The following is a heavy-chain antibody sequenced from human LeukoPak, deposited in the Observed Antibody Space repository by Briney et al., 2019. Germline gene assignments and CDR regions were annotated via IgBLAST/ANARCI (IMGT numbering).Heavy chain of an antibody. Sequence: SVKVSCKASGGTFSSYAISWVRQAPGQGLEWMGGIIPIFGIANYAQKFQGRVTITADKSTSTAYMELSSLRSEDTAVYYCARGGAVAGIGIGSWFDPWGQGTLVTVSS. J-gene: IGHJ5*02. CDR3: ARGGAVAGIGIGSWFDP. CDR2: IIPIFGIA. D-gene: IGHD6-19*01. V-gene: IGHV1-69*17. CDR1: GGTFSSYA.